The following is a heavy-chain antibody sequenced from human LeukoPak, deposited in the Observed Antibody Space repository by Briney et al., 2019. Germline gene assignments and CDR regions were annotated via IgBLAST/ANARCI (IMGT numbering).Heavy chain of an antibody. CDR1: GFTFSGSA. J-gene: IGHJ4*02. CDR2: IRSKANSYAT. D-gene: IGHD6-19*01. CDR3: TRPSTSSGWLFDY. Sequence: GGSLRLSCAASGFTFSGSAMHWVRQASGKGLDWVGRIRSKANSYATAYAASVKGRFTISRDDSKNTAYLQMNSLKTEDTAVYYCTRPSTSSGWLFDYWGQGTLVTVSS. V-gene: IGHV3-73*01.